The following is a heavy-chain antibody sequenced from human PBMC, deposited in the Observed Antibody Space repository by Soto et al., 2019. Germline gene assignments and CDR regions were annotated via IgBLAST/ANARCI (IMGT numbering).Heavy chain of an antibody. CDR2: IGGGGVPT. J-gene: IGHJ4*02. CDR3: ARDLYDFWICSPDY. CDR1: GFTFSNYA. D-gene: IGHD3-3*01. V-gene: IGHV3-23*01. Sequence: GGSLRLSCAASGFTFSNYAMSWFRQAPGKGLEWVSAIGGGGVPTYHADSVKGRFTISRDNSKNILNLQMNSLTVEDTAVYYCARDLYDFWICSPDYWGPGTLVTVSS.